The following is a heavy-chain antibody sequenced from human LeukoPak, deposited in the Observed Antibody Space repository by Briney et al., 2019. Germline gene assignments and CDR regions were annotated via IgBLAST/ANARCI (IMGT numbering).Heavy chain of an antibody. CDR2: IYYSGST. CDR3: ARQLGSSSSFSYYYYGMDV. V-gene: IGHV4-59*08. Sequence: SETLSLTCTVSGGSISSYYWSWIWQPPGKGLEWIGYIYYSGSTNYNPSLKSRVTISVDTSKNQFSLKLSSVTAADTAVYYCARQLGSSSSFSYYYYGMDVWGQGTTVTVSS. D-gene: IGHD6-13*01. CDR1: GGSISSYY. J-gene: IGHJ6*02.